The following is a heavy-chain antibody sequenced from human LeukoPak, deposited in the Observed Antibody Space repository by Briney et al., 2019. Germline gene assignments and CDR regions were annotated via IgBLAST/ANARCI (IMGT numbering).Heavy chain of an antibody. CDR2: IYTSGGT. V-gene: IGHV4-61*02. D-gene: IGHD3-10*01. J-gene: IGHJ6*03. CDR3: ARATMGYYYYYYYMDV. CDR1: GGSISGGSYY. Sequence: PSQTLSLTCTVSGGSISGGSYYWSWIRQPAGKGLEWIGRIYTSGGTHYNPSLKSLVTIAVDTSKNQFSLKLSSVTAADTAVYYCARATMGYYYYYYYMDVWGTGTTVTVSS.